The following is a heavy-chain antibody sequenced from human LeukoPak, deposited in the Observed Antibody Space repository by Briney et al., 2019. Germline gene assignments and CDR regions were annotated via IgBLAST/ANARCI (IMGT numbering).Heavy chain of an antibody. CDR3: ARVRNWFGWFDP. Sequence: SETLSLTCTVSGGSISSYYWSWIRQPPGKGLEWIGYIYYSGSTNYNPSLKSRVTISVDTSKNQFSLKLSSVTAADTAVYYCARVRNWFGWFDPWGQGTLVTVSS. J-gene: IGHJ5*02. V-gene: IGHV4-59*01. D-gene: IGHD3-9*01. CDR2: IYYSGST. CDR1: GGSISSYY.